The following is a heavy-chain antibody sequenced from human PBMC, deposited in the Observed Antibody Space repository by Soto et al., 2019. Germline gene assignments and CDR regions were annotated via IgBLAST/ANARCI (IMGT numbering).Heavy chain of an antibody. CDR3: ARATTVTTFDY. Sequence: SETLSLTCPVSGGSITSCGYYWTWIRQHPGKVLEWIGNIFHSGSTYYNPSLKSRVTISIDTSKNQFSLKLSSVTAADTAVYYCARATTVTTFDYWGQGALVTVSS. D-gene: IGHD4-17*01. V-gene: IGHV4-31*03. CDR2: IFHSGST. CDR1: GGSITSCGYY. J-gene: IGHJ4*02.